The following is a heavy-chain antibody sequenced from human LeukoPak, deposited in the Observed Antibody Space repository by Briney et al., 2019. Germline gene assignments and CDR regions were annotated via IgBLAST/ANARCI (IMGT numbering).Heavy chain of an antibody. CDR3: ARDRELAHCVTTSCDHYYYYYYMDV. Sequence: GGSLRLSCAASGFTFSSYGMHWVRQAPGKGLEWVAVISYDGSNKYYADSVKGRFTISRYNAENSLYLQMNHLRDEDTAVYYCARDRELAHCVTTSCDHYYYYYYMDVWGKGTTVTVSS. V-gene: IGHV3-30*03. J-gene: IGHJ6*03. CDR2: ISYDGSNK. CDR1: GFTFSSYG. D-gene: IGHD2-2*01.